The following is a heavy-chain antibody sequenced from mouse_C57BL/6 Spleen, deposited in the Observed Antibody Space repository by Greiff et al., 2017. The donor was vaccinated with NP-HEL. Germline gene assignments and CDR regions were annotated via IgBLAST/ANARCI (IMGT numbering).Heavy chain of an antibody. J-gene: IGHJ4*01. CDR1: GFTFTDYY. V-gene: IGHV7-3*01. CDR2: IRNKANGYTT. D-gene: IGHD1-1*01. CDR3: ARYPFGSSYPYAMDY. Sequence: DVQLVESGGGLVQPGGSLSLSCAASGFTFTDYYMSWVRQPPGKALEWLGFIRNKANGYTTEYSASVKGRFTISRDNSQSILYLQMNALRAEDSATYYCARYPFGSSYPYAMDYWGQGTSVTVSS.